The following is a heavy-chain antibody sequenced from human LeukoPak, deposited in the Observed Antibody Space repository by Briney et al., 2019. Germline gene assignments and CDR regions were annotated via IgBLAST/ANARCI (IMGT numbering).Heavy chain of an antibody. J-gene: IGHJ6*02. CDR2: IRSKANSYAT. V-gene: IGHV3-73*01. CDR1: GFTFSGSA. D-gene: IGHD2-15*01. CDR3: TRYCSGGSCYSKNYYYGVDV. Sequence: GGSLRLSCAASGFTFSGSAMHWVRQASGKGLEWVGRIRSKANSYATAYAASVKGRFTISRDDSKNTAYLQMNSLKTEDTAVYYCTRYCSGGSCYSKNYYYGVDVWGQGTTVTVSS.